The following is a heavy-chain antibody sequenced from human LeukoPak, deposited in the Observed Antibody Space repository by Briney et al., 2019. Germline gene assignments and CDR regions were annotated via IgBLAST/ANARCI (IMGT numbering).Heavy chain of an antibody. J-gene: IGHJ4*02. Sequence: GGPLRLSCAASGFTFSSYSMNWVRQAPGKGLEWVSSISSSSSYIYYADSVKGRFTISRDNAKNSLYLQMNSLRAEDTAVYYCARAGIAARRGFDYWGQGTLVTVSS. D-gene: IGHD6-6*01. CDR1: GFTFSSYS. V-gene: IGHV3-21*01. CDR3: ARAGIAARRGFDY. CDR2: ISSSSSYI.